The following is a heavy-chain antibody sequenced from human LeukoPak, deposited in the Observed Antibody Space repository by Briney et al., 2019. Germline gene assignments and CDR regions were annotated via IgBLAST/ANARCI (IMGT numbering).Heavy chain of an antibody. J-gene: IGHJ4*02. CDR2: IFYSGST. V-gene: IGHV4-39*07. CDR3: ARESEERGDY. CDR1: GGSISTSNYY. Sequence: PSETLSLTCTVSGGSISTSNYYWGWIRQPPGKGLEWIGNIFYSGSTYYNPSLKSRVTISVDTSKNQFSLKLSSVTAADTAVYYCARESEERGDYWGQGTLVTVSS.